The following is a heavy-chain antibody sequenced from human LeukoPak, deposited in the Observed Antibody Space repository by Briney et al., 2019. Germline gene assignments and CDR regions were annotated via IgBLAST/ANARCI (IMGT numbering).Heavy chain of an antibody. D-gene: IGHD6-19*01. Sequence: GGSLRLSCAASGFTFSSYSMNWVRQAPGKGLEWVSSISSSSIYIYYADSVRGRFTISRDNAKKSVHLQMNSLRAEDTAVYYCARGASVVAGSDNAFDIWGQGTMVTVSS. V-gene: IGHV3-21*01. CDR2: ISSSSIYI. CDR1: GFTFSSYS. CDR3: ARGASVVAGSDNAFDI. J-gene: IGHJ3*02.